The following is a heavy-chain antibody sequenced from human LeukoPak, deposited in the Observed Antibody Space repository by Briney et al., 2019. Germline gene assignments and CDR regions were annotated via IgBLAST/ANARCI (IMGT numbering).Heavy chain of an antibody. J-gene: IGHJ5*02. CDR3: VRGGASTWS. V-gene: IGHV3-48*04. Sequence: GGSLRLSCAASGFTFSSYSMNWVRQAPGKGLEWVSYISSSSSTIYYADSVKGRFTISRDSAKNSLYLQMNSLRAEDTAVYYCVRGGASTWSWGQGTLVTVSS. D-gene: IGHD2-15*01. CDR2: ISSSSSTI. CDR1: GFTFSSYS.